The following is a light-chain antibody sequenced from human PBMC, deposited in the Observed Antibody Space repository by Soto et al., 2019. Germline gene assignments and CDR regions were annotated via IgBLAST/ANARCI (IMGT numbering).Light chain of an antibody. CDR2: KAS. J-gene: IGKJ1*01. CDR1: QTISSW. CDR3: QHYNSYSEA. V-gene: IGKV1-5*03. Sequence: DIQMTQSPSTLSGSVGDRVTITRRASQTISSWLAWYQQKPGKAPKLLIYKASTLKSGVPSRFRGSGSGTEFTLTISRLQPDDFETYYCQHYNSYSEAFGQGTKVDIK.